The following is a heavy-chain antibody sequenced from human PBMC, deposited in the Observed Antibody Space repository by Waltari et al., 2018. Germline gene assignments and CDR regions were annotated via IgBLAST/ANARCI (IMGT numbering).Heavy chain of an antibody. CDR3: ARDPGVLYFQH. D-gene: IGHD2-8*01. CDR2: IRTYNGET. CDR1: GYSFSRYS. J-gene: IGHJ1*01. Sequence: QVHLVQSGAEVKKPGASVKVSCKASGYSFSRYSINWVRQVPGQGLEWMGWIRTYNGETNYAQKFQGRVTMTTDTSTSTAYMELRSLTSDDTAVYYCARDPGVLYFQHWGQGTLVTVSS. V-gene: IGHV1-18*01.